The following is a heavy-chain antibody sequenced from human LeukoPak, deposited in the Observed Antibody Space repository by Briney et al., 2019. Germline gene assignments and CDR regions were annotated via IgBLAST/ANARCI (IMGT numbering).Heavy chain of an antibody. D-gene: IGHD6-6*01. J-gene: IGHJ6*03. CDR2: ISSSGSTI. CDR1: GFTFSDYY. V-gene: IGHV3-11*04. Sequence: GGSLRLSCAASGFTFSDYYMSWIRQAPGKGLEWVSYISSSGSTIYYADSVKGRFTISRDNAKNSLCLQMHSLRAEDTAVYYCASGYSSSLCSHYYYYMDVWGKGTTVTVSS. CDR3: ASGYSSSLCSHYYYYMDV.